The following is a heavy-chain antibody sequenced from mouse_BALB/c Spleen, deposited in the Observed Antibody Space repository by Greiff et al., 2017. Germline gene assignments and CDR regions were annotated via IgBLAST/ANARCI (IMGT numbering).Heavy chain of an antibody. V-gene: IGHV5-17*02. J-gene: IGHJ2*01. CDR1: GFTFSSFG. CDR3: ARRENGSLFIDY. D-gene: IGHD1-3*01. Sequence: EVKLMESGGGLVQPGGSRKLSCAASGFTFSSFGMHWVRQAPEKGLEWVAYISSGSSTIYYADTVKGRFTISRDNPKNTLFLQMTSLRSEDTAMYYCARRENGSLFIDYWGQGTTLTVSS. CDR2: ISSGSSTI.